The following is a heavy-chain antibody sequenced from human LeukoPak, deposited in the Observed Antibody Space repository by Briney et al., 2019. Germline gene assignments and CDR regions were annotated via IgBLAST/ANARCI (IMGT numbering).Heavy chain of an antibody. V-gene: IGHV3-23*01. J-gene: IGHJ6*03. CDR3: ANADHYNGSGRNYMDV. CDR2: VSGSGGST. CDR1: GFTFSSYA. Sequence: GGSLRLSCAASGFTFSSYAMSWVRLAPGKGLEWVPGVSGSGGSTYYADSVKGRFTIARDNSKNTLYLQMNSLRADDTAVYYCANADHYNGSGRNYMDVWGKGTTVTVSS. D-gene: IGHD3-10*01.